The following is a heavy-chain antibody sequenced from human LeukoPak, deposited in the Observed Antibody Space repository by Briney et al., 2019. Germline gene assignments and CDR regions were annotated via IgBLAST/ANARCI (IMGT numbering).Heavy chain of an antibody. CDR3: AKGGVL. CDR2: ISGSGGST. J-gene: IGHJ4*02. V-gene: IGHV3-23*01. CDR1: GSTFRRYD. Sequence: AGGSLRLSCAHSGSTFRRYDMSCVRQATGKGLEWVSAISGSGGSTYYADSVKGRFTIPRDNYTNTLYLQMDSLRAEDTAVYDRAKGGVLGGQGTLVTVSS.